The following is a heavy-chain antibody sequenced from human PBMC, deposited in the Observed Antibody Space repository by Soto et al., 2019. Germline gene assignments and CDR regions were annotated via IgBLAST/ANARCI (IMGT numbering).Heavy chain of an antibody. CDR1: GGSISSYY. V-gene: IGHV4-4*07. D-gene: IGHD2-15*01. J-gene: IGHJ5*02. CDR2: IYTSGST. Sequence: PWETLSLTCTVSGGSISSYYWSWIRQPAGKGLEWIGRIYTSGSTNYNPSLKSRVTMSVDTSKNQFSLKLSSVTAADTAVYYCARERLGYCSGGSCYSPARWFDPWGQGTLVTVSS. CDR3: ARERLGYCSGGSCYSPARWFDP.